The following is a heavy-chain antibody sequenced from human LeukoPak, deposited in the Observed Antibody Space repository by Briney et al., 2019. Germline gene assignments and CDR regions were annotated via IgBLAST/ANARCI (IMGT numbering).Heavy chain of an antibody. CDR2: IYYSGST. Sequence: SETLSLTCTVSGGSISSGGYHWSWIRQHPGKGLEWIGYIYYSGSTYYNPSLKSRVTISVDTSKNQFSLKLSSVTAADTAVYYCAREGYGDSGFSDYWGQGTLVAVSS. J-gene: IGHJ4*02. V-gene: IGHV4-31*03. CDR3: AREGYGDSGFSDY. CDR1: GGSISSGGYH. D-gene: IGHD4-17*01.